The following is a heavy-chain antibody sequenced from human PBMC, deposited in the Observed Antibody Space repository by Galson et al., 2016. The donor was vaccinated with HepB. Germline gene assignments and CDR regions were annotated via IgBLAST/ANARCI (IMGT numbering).Heavy chain of an antibody. Sequence: SLRLSCAASGFAFSNYAMHWVRQAPGKGLEWVANIKQDGSEKYYLDSVRGRFTISRDNAKNSLYLTMNSLRAEDTAVYYCAREGRYFDWLLSPIFDSWGRGTLVTVSS. V-gene: IGHV3-7*03. CDR3: AREGRYFDWLLSPIFDS. D-gene: IGHD3-9*01. CDR1: GFAFSNYA. CDR2: IKQDGSEK. J-gene: IGHJ4*02.